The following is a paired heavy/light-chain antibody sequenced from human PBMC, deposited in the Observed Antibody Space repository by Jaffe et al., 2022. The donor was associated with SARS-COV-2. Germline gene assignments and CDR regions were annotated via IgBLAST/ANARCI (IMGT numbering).Light chain of an antibody. CDR2: AAS. Sequence: IVLTQSPGTLSLSPGETATLSCRASQSVEDNYLVWYQQKPGQPPRLLIHAASRRAIGIPDRFGGRGSGTDFTLTISRLETEDFAVYYCHQYGSLPYTFGQGTNLEIK. CDR3: HQYGSLPYT. CDR1: QSVEDNY. J-gene: IGKJ2*01. V-gene: IGKV3-20*01.
Heavy chain of an antibody. J-gene: IGHJ4*02. D-gene: IGHD3-22*01. CDR3: MTDYASSPWTTRDVEL. V-gene: IGHV3-15*01. CDR2: IKNYLRGGTA. CDR1: GFTFKNVY. Sequence: EEQLVESGGGLVKPGGSLRLSCAASGFTFKNVYMTWVRQAPGKGLEWVGRIKNYLRGGTADYAAPVEDRFTISRDDSQSVLYLTMTSLGTEDTALYYCMTDYASSPWTTRDVELWGRGTLVTVSS.